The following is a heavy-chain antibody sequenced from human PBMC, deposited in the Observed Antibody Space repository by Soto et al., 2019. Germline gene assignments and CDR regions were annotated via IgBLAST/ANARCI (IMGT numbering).Heavy chain of an antibody. D-gene: IGHD3-3*01. J-gene: IGHJ4*02. CDR1: GGSISSYY. CDR2: IYYSGST. Sequence: SETLSLTCTVSGGSISSYYWSWIRQPPGKGLEWIGYIYYSGSTNYNPSLKSRVTISVDTSKNQFSLKLSSVTAADTAVYYCARTYYDFWSGYYAPQFDYWGQGTLVTVSS. V-gene: IGHV4-59*01. CDR3: ARTYYDFWSGYYAPQFDY.